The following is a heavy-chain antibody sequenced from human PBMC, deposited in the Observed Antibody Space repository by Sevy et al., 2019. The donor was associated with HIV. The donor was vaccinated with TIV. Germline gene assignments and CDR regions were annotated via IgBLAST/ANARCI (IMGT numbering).Heavy chain of an antibody. D-gene: IGHD6-19*01. CDR1: GFTLGDFA. V-gene: IGHV3-30-3*01. CDR2: ISYDGDTK. CDR3: ARSLYSTGYHRQSYFYYSLDV. Sequence: GGCLRLSCAASGFTLGDFALHWVRHIPGKGLEWVAVISYDGDTKFYADVAKGRFTISRDNSKNTLYLHVNSLRVEDTAVYYCARSLYSTGYHRQSYFYYSLDVWGQGTTVTVSS. J-gene: IGHJ6*02.